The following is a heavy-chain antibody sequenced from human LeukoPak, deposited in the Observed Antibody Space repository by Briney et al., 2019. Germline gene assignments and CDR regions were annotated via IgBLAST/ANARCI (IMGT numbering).Heavy chain of an antibody. V-gene: IGHV1-2*02. D-gene: IGHD1-26*01. CDR3: ARSEGGAPYNWFDP. Sequence: GASVKVSCKASGYTFTGYYMHWVRQAPGPGLEWMGWINPNSGGTNYAQKFQGRVTMTRDTSISTAYMELSRLRSDDTAVYYCARSEGGAPYNWFDPWGQGTLVTVSS. J-gene: IGHJ5*02. CDR1: GYTFTGYY. CDR2: INPNSGGT.